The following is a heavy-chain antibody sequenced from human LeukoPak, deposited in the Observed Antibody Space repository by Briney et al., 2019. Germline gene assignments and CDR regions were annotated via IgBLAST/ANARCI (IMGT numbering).Heavy chain of an antibody. Sequence: GGSLRLSCAASGFTFSGSAMSWVRQAPGKGLAWVAVISNAGIEKYYSDSVKGRLTISRDNSRNTLYLQMNSLRAEDTAVYYCAKEMGINVLSYGMDVWGQGTTVTVSS. CDR1: GFTFSGSA. CDR3: AKEMGINVLSYGMDV. CDR2: ISNAGIEK. V-gene: IGHV3-30*04. D-gene: IGHD3-16*01. J-gene: IGHJ6*02.